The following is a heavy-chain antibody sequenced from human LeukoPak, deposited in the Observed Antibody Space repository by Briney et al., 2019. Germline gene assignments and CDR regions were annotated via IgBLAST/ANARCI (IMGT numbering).Heavy chain of an antibody. J-gene: IGHJ4*02. V-gene: IGHV4-34*01. D-gene: IGHD2-15*01. Sequence: PSETLSLTCAVYGGSFSGYYWSWIRQPPGKGLEWIGEINHSGSTNYNPSLKSRVTISVDTSKSQFSLKLRSVTAADTAVYYCARPRLACSGGSCYFDSWGQGTLVTVSS. CDR2: INHSGST. CDR3: ARPRLACSGGSCYFDS. CDR1: GGSFSGYY.